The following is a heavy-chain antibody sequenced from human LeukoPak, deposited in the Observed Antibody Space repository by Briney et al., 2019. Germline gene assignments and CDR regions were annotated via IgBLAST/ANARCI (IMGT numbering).Heavy chain of an antibody. CDR3: ASDYSSSWSRFFDY. CDR1: GYSLSSGYY. D-gene: IGHD6-13*01. Sequence: PSETLSLTCTVSGYSLSSGYYWGWIRQPPGKGLEWIGSIYHSGSTYYNPSLKSRVTISVDTSKNQFSLKLSSVTAADTAVYYCASDYSSSWSRFFDYWGQGTLVTVSS. V-gene: IGHV4-38-2*02. CDR2: IYHSGST. J-gene: IGHJ4*02.